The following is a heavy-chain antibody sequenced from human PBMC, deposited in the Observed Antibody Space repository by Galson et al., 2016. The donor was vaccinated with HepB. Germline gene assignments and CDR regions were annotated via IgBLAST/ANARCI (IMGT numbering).Heavy chain of an antibody. V-gene: IGHV3-23*01. CDR2: IIGSGTST. Sequence: SLRLSCAASGFTFSNYAVTWVRQAPGKGLEWVSTIIGSGTSTFYADPVKGRFTISRDNSKNTLYLQMNSLRAEDTAVYYCAKGKAQQLVDWFDPWGQGTLVTVSS. J-gene: IGHJ5*02. CDR1: GFTFSNYA. D-gene: IGHD6-13*01. CDR3: AKGKAQQLVDWFDP.